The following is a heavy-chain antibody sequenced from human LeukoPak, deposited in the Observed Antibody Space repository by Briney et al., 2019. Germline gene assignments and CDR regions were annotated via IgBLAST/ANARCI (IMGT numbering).Heavy chain of an antibody. J-gene: IGHJ4*02. CDR1: GFSFSTYA. CDR2: ITTVGTT. V-gene: IGHV3-23*01. Sequence: PEGSLRLSCAASGFSFSTYALSWVRQASGKGLEWVSVITTVGTTSYADSVKGRFTVSRDNSKNTLYLQMNSLRAEDTAVYYCAKVGGPTITHFDFWGQGTLVTVSS. CDR3: AKVGGPTITHFDF. D-gene: IGHD4-11*01.